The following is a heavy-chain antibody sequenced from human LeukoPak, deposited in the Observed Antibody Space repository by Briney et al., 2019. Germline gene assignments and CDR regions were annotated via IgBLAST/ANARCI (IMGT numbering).Heavy chain of an antibody. CDR1: GYTFTSYD. J-gene: IGHJ5*02. CDR3: ARRRSSGYNWFDP. V-gene: IGHV1-8*01. Sequence: ASVTVSCKASGYTFTSYDINWVRQATGQGLEWMGWMNPNSGNTGYAQKFQGRVTMTRNTSISTAYMELSSLRSEDTAVYYCARRRSSGYNWFDPWGQGTLVTVSS. CDR2: MNPNSGNT. D-gene: IGHD3-22*01.